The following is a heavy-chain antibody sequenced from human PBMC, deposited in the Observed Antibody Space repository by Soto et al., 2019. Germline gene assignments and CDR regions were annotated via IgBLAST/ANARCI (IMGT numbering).Heavy chain of an antibody. Sequence: ASVKVSCTASGYAFTTHAMHWVCQAPGQSLEWMGWINGGTGQTKHSQRFQGRVNITRATAASTAYRELSSLRSGDTAVYNCARGTGMEANYYYYGLDIWRQGTTVTVSS. CDR2: INGGTGQT. CDR1: GYAFTTHA. CDR3: ARGTGMEANYYYYGLDI. J-gene: IGHJ6*02. V-gene: IGHV1-3*01. D-gene: IGHD1-1*01.